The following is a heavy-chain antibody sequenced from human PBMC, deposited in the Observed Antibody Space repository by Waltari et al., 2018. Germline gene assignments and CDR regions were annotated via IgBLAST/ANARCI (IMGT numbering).Heavy chain of an antibody. CDR3: VKLSSDI. CDR2: ISNNWDTT. CDR1: GFIFSNYA. D-gene: IGHD3-16*02. Sequence: EVQLVESGGGFVQSGGSLRLSCSASGFIFSNYAMHWVRQAPGKGLEYVSAISNNWDTTYYIDSVKGRFSISRDNSKNTLYLQVNSLTTEDSAVYYCVKLSSDIWGQGTRVTVSS. V-gene: IGHV3-64D*08. J-gene: IGHJ4*02.